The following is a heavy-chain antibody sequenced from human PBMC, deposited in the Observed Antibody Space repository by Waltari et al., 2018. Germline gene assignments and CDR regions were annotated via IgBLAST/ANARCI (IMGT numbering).Heavy chain of an antibody. V-gene: IGHV3-23*03. D-gene: IGHD3-10*01. CDR3: AKGASFGDYAFDI. CDR2: IYSGGST. Sequence: EVQLLESGGGLVQPGGSLRLSCAASGFTCSSYAMSWVRQAPGKGLEWVSVIYSGGSTYYADSVKGRFTISRDNSKNTLYLQMNSLRAEDTAVYYCAKGASFGDYAFDIWGQGTMVTVSS. J-gene: IGHJ3*02. CDR1: GFTCSSYA.